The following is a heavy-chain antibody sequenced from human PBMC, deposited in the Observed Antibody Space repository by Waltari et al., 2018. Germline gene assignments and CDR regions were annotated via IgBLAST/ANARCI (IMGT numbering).Heavy chain of an antibody. CDR1: GFTFSSYE. J-gene: IGHJ3*02. CDR3: VREEYSRSSGCFDI. Sequence: EVQLVESGGGLVQPGGSLRLSCAVSGFTFSSYEINRVRQAPGKGVAWVSDSSNRCSAIHYADAVKGRVTISRDNAKNSLYLQMNSLRAEDTALYYCVREEYSRSSGCFDIWGQGTMVTVAS. D-gene: IGHD6-6*01. CDR2: SSNRCSAI. V-gene: IGHV3-48*03.